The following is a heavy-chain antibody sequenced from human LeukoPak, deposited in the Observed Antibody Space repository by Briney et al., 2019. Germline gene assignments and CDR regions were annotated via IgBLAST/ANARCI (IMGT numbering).Heavy chain of an antibody. D-gene: IGHD6-19*01. Sequence: PGRSLRLSCAASGFTFSSYAMHWVRQAPGKGLEWVAVISYDGSNKYYADSVKGRFTISRDNSKNTLYLQMDSLRAEDMAVYYCARQIGSGWSRNYFDYWGQGTLVTVSS. J-gene: IGHJ4*02. V-gene: IGHV3-30-3*01. CDR3: ARQIGSGWSRNYFDY. CDR2: ISYDGSNK. CDR1: GFTFSSYA.